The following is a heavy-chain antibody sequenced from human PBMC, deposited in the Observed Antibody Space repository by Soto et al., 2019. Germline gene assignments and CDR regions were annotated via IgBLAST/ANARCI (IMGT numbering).Heavy chain of an antibody. Sequence: SVKVSCKASGYTFTGYYMHWVRQAPGQGLEWMGWINPNSGGTNYAQKFQGRVTMTRDTSISTAYMELSRLRSDDTAVYYCARDATYYDFWSGYPTGNWFDPWGQGTLVTVSS. CDR1: GYTFTGYY. CDR2: INPNSGGT. D-gene: IGHD3-3*01. J-gene: IGHJ5*02. CDR3: ARDATYYDFWSGYPTGNWFDP. V-gene: IGHV1-2*02.